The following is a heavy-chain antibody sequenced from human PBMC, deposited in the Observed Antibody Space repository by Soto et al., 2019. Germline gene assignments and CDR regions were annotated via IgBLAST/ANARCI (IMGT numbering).Heavy chain of an antibody. V-gene: IGHV4-59*08. J-gene: IGHJ4*02. CDR3: ARGIVGKFDS. CDR2: IYYSGST. CDR1: GGSISSYY. Sequence: TSETLSLTCTVSGGSISSYYWSWIRQPPGKGLECIGYIYYSGSTHYNPSLKSRVTISVDTSKNRCALKLSSVTAADTAVYYCARGIVGKFDSWGQGTLVTVSS. D-gene: IGHD1-26*01.